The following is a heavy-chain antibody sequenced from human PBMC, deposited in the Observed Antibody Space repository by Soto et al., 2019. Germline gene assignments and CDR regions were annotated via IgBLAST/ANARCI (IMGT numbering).Heavy chain of an antibody. V-gene: IGHV3-48*03. CDR1: GFTFSDYE. J-gene: IGHJ5*02. CDR3: AREGGFDWFDP. Sequence: LRLSCVASGFTFSDYEMNWVRQAPGKGLEWVSYISSSSSTIYYADSVKGRFTISRDNAKNSLYLQMNSLRVDDTALYYCAREGGFDWFDPWGQGTLVTVS. CDR2: ISSSSSTI.